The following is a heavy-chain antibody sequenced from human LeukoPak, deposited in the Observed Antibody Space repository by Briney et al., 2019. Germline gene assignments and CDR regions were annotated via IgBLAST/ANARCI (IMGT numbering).Heavy chain of an antibody. V-gene: IGHV3-30*04. CDR3: AGPEVLN. CDR1: GFTFNNYA. J-gene: IGHJ4*02. CDR2: ISYDGSNK. Sequence: GGSLRLSCAASGFTFNNYAMHWVRQAPGKGLEWVVVISYDGSNKYYADSVKGRFTISRDNAKNTLYLQMNSLRAEDTAVYYCAGPEVLNWGQGTLVTVSS.